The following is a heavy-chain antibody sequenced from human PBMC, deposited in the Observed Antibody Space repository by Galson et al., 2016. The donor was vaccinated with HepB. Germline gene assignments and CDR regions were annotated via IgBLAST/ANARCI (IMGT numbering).Heavy chain of an antibody. V-gene: IGHV3-23*01. CDR3: AKDPNGDYIGAYDS. J-gene: IGHJ4*02. D-gene: IGHD4-17*01. CDR1: GLTLSSYA. CDR2: ISGSGNSI. Sequence: SMRLSCAASGLTLSSYAVTWVRQAPGKGLEWVSTISGSGNSILYGDSVKGRFTISRDNSKNIVYLQMNSLRAEDTALYYCAKDPNGDYIGAYDSRGQGTLVTVSS.